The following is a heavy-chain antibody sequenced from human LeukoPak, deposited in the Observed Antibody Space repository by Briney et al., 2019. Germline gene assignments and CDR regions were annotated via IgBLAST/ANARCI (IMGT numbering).Heavy chain of an antibody. CDR2: MNPNNGDS. Sequence: ASVKVSCKASGYTFTSYDITWVRQATGQGLEWMGWMNPNNGDSGSAQKFQGRVTMTRDTSINTAYMELSSLKFDDTAVYYCAREPIAAAGIAGVGKMVNWFDPWGQGTLGTVSS. CDR3: AREPIAAAGIAGVGKMVNWFDP. CDR1: GYTFTSYD. V-gene: IGHV1-8*01. J-gene: IGHJ5*02. D-gene: IGHD6-13*01.